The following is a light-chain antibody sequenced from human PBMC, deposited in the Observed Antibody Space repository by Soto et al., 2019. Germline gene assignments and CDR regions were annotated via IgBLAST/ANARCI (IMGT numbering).Light chain of an antibody. Sequence: QSALTQPASVSGAPGQSITISCTGTSSDVGSYNLVSWYQHHPDEAPKLIIYEVNKRPSGVSNRFSGSKSGNTASLTISGLQAEDEADYYCCSYAGSSSFHVFGSGTKLTVL. CDR2: EVN. CDR1: SSDVGSYNL. V-gene: IGLV2-23*02. CDR3: CSYAGSSSFHV. J-gene: IGLJ1*01.